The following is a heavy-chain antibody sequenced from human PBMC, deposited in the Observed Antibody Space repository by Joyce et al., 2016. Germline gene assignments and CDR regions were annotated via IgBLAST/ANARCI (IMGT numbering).Heavy chain of an antibody. CDR3: ARARAMNYYESSGPAGY. CDR1: GYTFIGYY. CDR2: INPNSGGT. V-gene: IGHV1-2*02. J-gene: IGHJ4*02. D-gene: IGHD3-22*01. Sequence: QVQLVQSGAEVKKPGASVKVSCKASGYTFIGYYIYWVRQAPGQGLEWMGRINPNSGGTNYGEKFHGRITMTRDTSFSIVYMELRNLRSDDTAVYYCARARAMNYYESSGPAGYWGQGTLVTVSP.